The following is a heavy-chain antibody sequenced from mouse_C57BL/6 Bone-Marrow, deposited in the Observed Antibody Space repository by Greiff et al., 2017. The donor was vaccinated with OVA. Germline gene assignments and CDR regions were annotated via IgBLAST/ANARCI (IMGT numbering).Heavy chain of an antibody. J-gene: IGHJ2*01. D-gene: IGHD1-1*01. CDR1: GFNIKDDY. CDR2: IDPENGDT. Sequence: EVQLQQSGAELVRPGASVKLSCTASGFNIKDDYMHWVKQRPEQGLEWIGWIDPENGDTEYASKFQGKATITADTSSNPAYLQLSSLTSEDTAVYYCTTDGSAYWGQGTTLTVSS. V-gene: IGHV14-4*01. CDR3: TTDGSAY.